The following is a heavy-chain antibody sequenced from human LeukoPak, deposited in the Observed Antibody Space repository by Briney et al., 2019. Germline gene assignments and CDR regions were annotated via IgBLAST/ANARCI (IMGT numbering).Heavy chain of an antibody. Sequence: GGSLRLSCAASGITFHDYAMHWVRQAPGKGLEWVSGISWNSGSIGYADSVKGRFTISRDNAKNSLYLQMNSLRAEDTAVYYCAAPTSYCSSTNCHLDYWGQGTLVTVSS. J-gene: IGHJ4*02. V-gene: IGHV3-9*01. CDR1: GITFHDYA. D-gene: IGHD2-2*01. CDR3: AAPTSYCSSTNCHLDY. CDR2: ISWNSGSI.